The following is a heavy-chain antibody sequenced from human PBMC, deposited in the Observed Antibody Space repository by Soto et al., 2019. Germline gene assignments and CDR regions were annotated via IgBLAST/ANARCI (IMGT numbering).Heavy chain of an antibody. V-gene: IGHV4-39*01. CDR2: VYYRGRS. CDR3: VSQRASVLTQAYFDY. D-gene: IGHD2-8*01. J-gene: IGHJ4*02. CDR1: GGSVSNSNYY. Sequence: SETLSLTCTVSGGSVSNSNYYWGWIRQSPGKGLEWIGSVYYRGRSYSKSSAKSRVTISVDTSKNQFSLNLNSVTASDTAVYFCVSQRASVLTQAYFDYWGPGALVTVSS.